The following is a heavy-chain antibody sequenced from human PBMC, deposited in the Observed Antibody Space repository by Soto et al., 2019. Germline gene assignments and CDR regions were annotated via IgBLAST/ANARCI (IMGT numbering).Heavy chain of an antibody. CDR3: AKFYGEYGNYGMDV. Sequence: EVQLVQSGAEVKKPGESLQISCKASGYNFINYWIGWVRQMPGKGLEWMAIIYPGDYDTRYSPSFQGQVTISVDKSISTAYLQWSSLKASDTAMYYCAKFYGEYGNYGMDVWGQGTTVTVSS. D-gene: IGHD4-17*01. CDR1: GYNFINYW. V-gene: IGHV5-51*03. CDR2: IYPGDYDT. J-gene: IGHJ6*02.